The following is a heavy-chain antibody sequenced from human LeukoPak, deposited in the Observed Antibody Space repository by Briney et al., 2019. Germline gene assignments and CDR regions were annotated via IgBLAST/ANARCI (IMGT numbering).Heavy chain of an antibody. CDR3: ARGISSGYRIDY. V-gene: IGHV3-74*01. CDR2: INSDGSTT. Sequence: GGSLRLSCAASGFTFSSYWMHWVRQAPGKGLVWVSRINSDGSTTSYADSVKGRFTISRDNAKKTLYLQMNSLRAEDTAIYYCARGISSGYRIDYWGQGTLVTVSS. J-gene: IGHJ4*02. D-gene: IGHD3-9*01. CDR1: GFTFSSYW.